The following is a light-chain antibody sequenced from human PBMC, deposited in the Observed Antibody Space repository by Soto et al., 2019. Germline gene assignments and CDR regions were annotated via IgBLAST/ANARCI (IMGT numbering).Light chain of an antibody. V-gene: IGLV2-8*01. J-gene: IGLJ1*01. CDR1: KNDIGVYDF. CDR3: KSCAGSNTYV. CDR2: EVV. Sequence: QSVLTQPASVSGTPGQSITIPCTGTKNDIGVYDFVSWYQHHPGKAPRLIIYEVVQRPSGVPDRFSGSKSGNTASLAVSGLQAADEADYFCKSCAGSNTYVFGSGTKV.